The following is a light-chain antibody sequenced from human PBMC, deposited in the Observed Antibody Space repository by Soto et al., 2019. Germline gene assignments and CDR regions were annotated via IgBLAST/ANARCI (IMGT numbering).Light chain of an antibody. CDR1: QIVGSN. CDR3: QQYDNWPPYT. J-gene: IGKJ2*01. CDR2: GAS. Sequence: EIVMTQSPATLSVSPGERATLSCRASQIVGSNLAWYQQKPGQAPRLLIYGASTRATGIPARFSGSGSGTEFTLTISSLQSGDFAVYYCQQYDNWPPYTFGQGTKLEIK. V-gene: IGKV3-15*01.